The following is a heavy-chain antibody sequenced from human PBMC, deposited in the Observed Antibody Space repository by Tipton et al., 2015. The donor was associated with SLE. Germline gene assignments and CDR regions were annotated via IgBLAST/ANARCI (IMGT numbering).Heavy chain of an antibody. CDR2: ISNSETT. Sequence: TLSLTCTVSGGSISSHYWSWIRQAPGKGLEWIGYISNSETTNYNPSLKSRVTISVDTSKNQFSLKLNSVTAADTAVYYCARGGAGIAPRGWFDPWGPGTLVTVSS. J-gene: IGHJ5*02. D-gene: IGHD6-6*01. CDR3: ARGGAGIAPRGWFDP. CDR1: GGSISSHY. V-gene: IGHV4-59*11.